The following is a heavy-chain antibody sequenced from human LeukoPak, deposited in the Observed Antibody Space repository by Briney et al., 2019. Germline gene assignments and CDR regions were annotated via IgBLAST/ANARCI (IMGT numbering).Heavy chain of an antibody. CDR2: IYYSGST. CDR1: GGSISSDY. D-gene: IGHD2-15*01. V-gene: IGHV4-59*01. Sequence: SETLSLTCTVSGGSISSDYWSWIRQPPGKGLEWIGYIYYSGSTNYNPSLKSRVTISVDTSKNQFSLKLSSVTAADTAVYYCAMMGACSGGSCYRFDFWGQGTLVTVSS. CDR3: AMMGACSGGSCYRFDF. J-gene: IGHJ4*02.